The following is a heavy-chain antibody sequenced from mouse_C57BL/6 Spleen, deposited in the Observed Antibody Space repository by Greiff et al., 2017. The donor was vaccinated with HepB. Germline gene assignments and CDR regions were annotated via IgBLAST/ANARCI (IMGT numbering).Heavy chain of an antibody. Sequence: QVQLQQSGAELARPGASVKLSCKASGYTFTSYGISWVKQSTGQGLEWIGEIYPRSGNTYYNEKFKGKATLTADKSSSTAYMELRSLTSEDAAVYFCARRETVVASEGYWGQGTLVTVSA. J-gene: IGHJ3*01. D-gene: IGHD1-1*01. CDR3: ARRETVVASEGY. V-gene: IGHV1-81*01. CDR2: IYPRSGNT. CDR1: GYTFTSYG.